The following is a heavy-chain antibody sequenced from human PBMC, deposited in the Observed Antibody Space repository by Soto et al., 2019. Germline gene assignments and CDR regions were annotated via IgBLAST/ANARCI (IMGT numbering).Heavy chain of an antibody. V-gene: IGHV4-59*01. D-gene: IGHD3-16*01. CDR1: EGSISRYS. Sequence: SQTMSLNRPVSEGSISRYSRYWYRQPPGMGLEGIWYIFYAGSTNCNPSLKSRVTISVDASKNQFSLNLSSVTAADTAVYYCARHRSCARGWLDPWGQGTLVTVSA. J-gene: IGHJ5*02. CDR3: ARHRSCARGWLDP. CDR2: IFYAGST.